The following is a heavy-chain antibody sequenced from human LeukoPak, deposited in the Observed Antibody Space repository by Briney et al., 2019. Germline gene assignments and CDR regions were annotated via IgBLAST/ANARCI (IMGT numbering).Heavy chain of an antibody. D-gene: IGHD6-25*01. CDR1: GFTFSSYA. V-gene: IGHV3-23*01. Sequence: GGSLRLSCAASGFTFSSYAMIWVRKAPGKGLEWVSSLSGSGSSTYYADSLKGRFTISRDNSKNTLYLQMNSLTAEDTAVYYCAKMAAATNYYYFYMDVWGKGTTVTVSS. CDR2: LSGSGSST. CDR3: AKMAAATNYYYFYMDV. J-gene: IGHJ6*03.